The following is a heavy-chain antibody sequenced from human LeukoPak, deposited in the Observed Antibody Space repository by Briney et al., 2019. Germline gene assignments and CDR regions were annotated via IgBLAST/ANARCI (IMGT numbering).Heavy chain of an antibody. J-gene: IGHJ5*02. V-gene: IGHV4-39*07. Sequence: SETLFLTCTVSGGSISSSSYYWGWIRQPPGKGLEWIGSIYYSGSTYYNPSLKSRVTISVDTSKNQFSLKLSSVTAADTAVYYCARAPTYYYDSSGYLGVSWFDPWGQGTLVTVSS. CDR3: ARAPTYYYDSSGYLGVSWFDP. CDR1: GGSISSSSYY. D-gene: IGHD3-22*01. CDR2: IYYSGST.